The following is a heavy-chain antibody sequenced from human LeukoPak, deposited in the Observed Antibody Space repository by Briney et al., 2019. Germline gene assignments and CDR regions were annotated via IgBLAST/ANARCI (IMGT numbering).Heavy chain of an antibody. CDR3: ARGPHDYIDY. CDR1: GGSISSGGYF. J-gene: IGHJ4*02. CDR2: SYGST. V-gene: IGHV4-61*08. Sequence: KPSETLSLTCTVSGGSISSGGYFWSWIRQLPGEGLEWIGYSYGSTNYNPSLKSRVTISVDTSKNQFSLKLSSVTAADTAVYYCARGPHDYIDYWGQGTLVTVSS.